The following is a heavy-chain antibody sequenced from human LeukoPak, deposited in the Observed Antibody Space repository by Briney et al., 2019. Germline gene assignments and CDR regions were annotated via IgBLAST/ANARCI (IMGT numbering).Heavy chain of an antibody. Sequence: ASVKVSCKASGYTFTSYGISWVRQAPGQGLEWMGWINPNSGGTNYAQKFQGRVTMTRDTSISTAYMELSRLRSDDTAVYYCASRRAATSNDAFDIWGQGTMVTVSS. V-gene: IGHV1-2*02. CDR2: INPNSGGT. J-gene: IGHJ3*02. CDR1: GYTFTSYG. CDR3: ASRRAATSNDAFDI. D-gene: IGHD2-15*01.